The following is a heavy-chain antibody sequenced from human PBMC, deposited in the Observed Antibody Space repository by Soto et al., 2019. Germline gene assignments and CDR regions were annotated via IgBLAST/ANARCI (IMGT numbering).Heavy chain of an antibody. J-gene: IGHJ5*02. V-gene: IGHV4-59*01. D-gene: IGHD3-3*01. CDR3: ARGQVTEYYDFWSGPSSLNWFDP. CDR1: GGSISSYY. Sequence: SETLSLTCTVSGGSISSYYWSWIRQPPGKGLEWIGYIYYSGSTNYNPSLKSRVTISVDTSKNQFSLKLSSVTAADTAVYYCARGQVTEYYDFWSGPSSLNWFDPWGQGTLVTVSS. CDR2: IYYSGST.